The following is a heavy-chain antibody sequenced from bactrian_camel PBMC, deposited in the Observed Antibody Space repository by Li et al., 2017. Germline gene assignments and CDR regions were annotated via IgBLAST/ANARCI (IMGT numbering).Heavy chain of an antibody. CDR3: GVRPKGGVDYGKGTCDPTEYEYYN. CDR1: GHSRGSNC. J-gene: IGHJ4*01. D-gene: IGHD4*01. Sequence: VQLVESGGGSVQTGGSLRLSCVVSGHSRGSNCVGWYRLPPGRAPAEREGIAAIRRSGGETWYAGSVKGRFTFSQDKTKNTAALQMRNLLAEDAGLYYCGVRPKGGVDYGKGTCDPTEYEYYNFGQGTQVTVS. V-gene: IGHV3S54*01. CDR2: IRRSGGET.